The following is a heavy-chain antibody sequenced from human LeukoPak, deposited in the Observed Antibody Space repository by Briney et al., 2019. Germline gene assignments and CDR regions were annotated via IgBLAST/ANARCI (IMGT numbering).Heavy chain of an antibody. V-gene: IGHV1-2*02. CDR3: ARAHLIAAPGYNWFDP. D-gene: IGHD6-13*01. CDR1: GYTFTGFY. J-gene: IGHJ5*02. Sequence: ASVKVSCKASGYTFTGFYMHWVRQAPGQGLEWMGWINPNSGGTNYAQKFQGRVTMTRDTSINTAYMELSSLRSDDTAVFYCARAHLIAAPGYNWFDPWGQGTLVTASS. CDR2: INPNSGGT.